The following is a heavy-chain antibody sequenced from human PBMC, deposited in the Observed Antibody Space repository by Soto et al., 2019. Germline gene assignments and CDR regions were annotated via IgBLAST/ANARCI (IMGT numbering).Heavy chain of an antibody. CDR1: GFPFNSYA. CDR2: IRGSGGST. Sequence: PAGCLGLSCAASGFPFNSYAMSWVSQAPGKGLEWVSAIRGSGGSTYCADSGKGRFTISRDNSNSTLYLQMNSLRAEDTAVYYCAKDASSSCRNYFDYWGQGPLVTVAS. V-gene: IGHV3-23*01. J-gene: IGHJ4*02. D-gene: IGHD6-13*01. CDR3: AKDASSSCRNYFDY.